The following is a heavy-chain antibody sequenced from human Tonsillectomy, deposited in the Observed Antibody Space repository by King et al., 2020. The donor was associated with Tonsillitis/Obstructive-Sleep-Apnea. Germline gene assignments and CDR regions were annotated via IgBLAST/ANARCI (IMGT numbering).Heavy chain of an antibody. V-gene: IGHV3-7*03. CDR2: IKQDGTEK. Sequence: VQLVESGGGLVQPGGSLRLSCAASGFTFSSYWMSWVRQAPGKGLEWVANIKQDGTEKYYVDSVKGRFTISRDNAKNSLKLQMNSLRAADTAVYYCAREACGSLDSWGQGTLVTVSS. D-gene: IGHD1-14*01. CDR1: GFTFSSYW. CDR3: AREACGSLDS. J-gene: IGHJ4*02.